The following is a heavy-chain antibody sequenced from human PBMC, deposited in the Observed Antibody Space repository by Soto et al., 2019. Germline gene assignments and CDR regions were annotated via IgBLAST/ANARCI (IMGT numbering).Heavy chain of an antibody. CDR3: AKVIRADSTSSNFYYYSAMDV. V-gene: IGHV3-23*01. CDR1: GFTFSSSA. D-gene: IGHD6-6*01. J-gene: IGHJ6*02. Sequence: DVELLESGGALVQPGGSLRLSCVASGFTFSSSAMNWVRQAPGKGLEWVSTISGSGVAKFYADSVKGRFTISRDNSNNTVSLQMNSLRAEDAALYYCAKVIRADSTSSNFYYYSAMDVWGQGTTVTVSS. CDR2: ISGSGVAK.